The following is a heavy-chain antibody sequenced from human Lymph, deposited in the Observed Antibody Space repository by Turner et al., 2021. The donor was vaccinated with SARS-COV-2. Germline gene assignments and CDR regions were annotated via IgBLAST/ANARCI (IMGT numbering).Heavy chain of an antibody. D-gene: IGHD2-8*01. CDR2: IYYSGST. J-gene: IGHJ4*02. CDR1: GGSISSSSYH. Sequence: QLQLQESGPGLVKPSETLSLTCTVSGGSISSSSYHWGWIRQPPGKGLEWIGSIYYSGSTYYNPSLKSRVTISVDTSKNQFSLKLSSVTAADTAVYYCARAPFIIVLMMYASGYFDNWGQGTLVTVSS. V-gene: IGHV4-39*01. CDR3: ARAPFIIVLMMYASGYFDN.